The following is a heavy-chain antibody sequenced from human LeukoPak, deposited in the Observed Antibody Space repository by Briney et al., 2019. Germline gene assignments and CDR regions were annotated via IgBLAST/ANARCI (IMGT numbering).Heavy chain of an antibody. CDR1: GFTFSSHW. J-gene: IGHJ4*02. Sequence: PGGSLRLSCAASGFTFSSHWMTWVRQAPGKGLEWVANINQDGSEEYYVDSLMGRFSISRNNAKKSLYLRMNSLRADDTAVYYCARDATPDGVVLDYWGQGALVTVSS. V-gene: IGHV3-7*05. CDR2: INQDGSEE. D-gene: IGHD2-8*02. CDR3: ARDATPDGVVLDY.